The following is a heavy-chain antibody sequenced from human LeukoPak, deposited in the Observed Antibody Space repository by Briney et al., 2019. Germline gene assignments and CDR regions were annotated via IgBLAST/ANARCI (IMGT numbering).Heavy chain of an antibody. CDR3: VRDRGFSYAFDY. CDR1: GGSISSGGYY. Sequence: SQTLSLTCTVSGGSISSGGYYWSWIRQPPGKGLEWIGYIYHSGSTYYNPSLKSRVTISVDRSKNQFSLKLSSVTAADTAVYYCVRDRGFSYAFDYWGQGSLVTVSS. CDR2: IYHSGST. J-gene: IGHJ4*02. D-gene: IGHD5-18*01. V-gene: IGHV4-30-2*01.